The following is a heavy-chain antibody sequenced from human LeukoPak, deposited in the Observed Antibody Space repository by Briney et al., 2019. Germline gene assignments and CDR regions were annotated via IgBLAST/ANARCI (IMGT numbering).Heavy chain of an antibody. CDR3: AQYRSQGSTAA. V-gene: IGHV3-23*01. CDR2: ISGSGGST. Sequence: GGSLRLSCAASGFTFTGSAMSSVRQAPGKGLEWVSAISGSGGSTYYADSVKGRFTISRDNSKNTLCLQMNSLRAEDTAVYYCAQYRSQGSTAACGQGTLVTVSS. J-gene: IGHJ5*02. CDR1: GFTFTGSA. D-gene: IGHD2-2*01.